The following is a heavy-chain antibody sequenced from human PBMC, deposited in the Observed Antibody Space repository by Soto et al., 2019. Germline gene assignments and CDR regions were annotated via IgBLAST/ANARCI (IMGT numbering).Heavy chain of an antibody. CDR1: GGTFSSYA. CDR3: ARDRVGVRYFDWLPLDP. CDR2: IIPVFGTA. D-gene: IGHD3-9*01. J-gene: IGHJ5*02. Sequence: SVKVSCKASGGTFSSYAISWVRQAPGQGLEWMGGIIPVFGTANYAQKFQGRVTITADESTSTAYMELSSPRSEDTAVYYCARDRVGVRYFDWLPLDPWGQGTLVTVSS. V-gene: IGHV1-69*13.